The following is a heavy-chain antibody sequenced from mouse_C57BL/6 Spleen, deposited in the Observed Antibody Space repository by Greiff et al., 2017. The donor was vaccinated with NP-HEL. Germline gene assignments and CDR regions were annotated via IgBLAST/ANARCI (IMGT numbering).Heavy chain of an antibody. J-gene: IGHJ3*01. CDR2: IHPNSGST. Sequence: QVQLQQPGAELVKPGASVKLSCKASGYTFTSYWMHWVKQRPGQGLEWIGMIHPNSGSTNYNEKFKSKATLTVDKSSSTAYMQLSSLTSEDSAVYCCANLITTVVEDAYWGQGTLVTVSA. CDR1: GYTFTSYW. V-gene: IGHV1-64*01. CDR3: ANLITTVVEDAY. D-gene: IGHD1-1*01.